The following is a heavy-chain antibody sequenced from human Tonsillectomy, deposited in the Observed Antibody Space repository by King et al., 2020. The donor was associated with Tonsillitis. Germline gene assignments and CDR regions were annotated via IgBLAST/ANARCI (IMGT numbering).Heavy chain of an antibody. Sequence: VQLVESGGGVVQPGRDLRLSFAASGFTFIDYHMHWVRQAPVKGLEWVALIASDGNDKYIPDSVRGRFTISRDNSKNTLYLQMNSLRTQDTAVYYCAREEDSGGRWGLYGLDVWGQGTTVTVSS. CDR1: GFTFIDYH. J-gene: IGHJ6*02. CDR3: AREEDSGGRWGLYGLDV. CDR2: IASDGNDK. V-gene: IGHV3-30-3*01. D-gene: IGHD6-19*01.